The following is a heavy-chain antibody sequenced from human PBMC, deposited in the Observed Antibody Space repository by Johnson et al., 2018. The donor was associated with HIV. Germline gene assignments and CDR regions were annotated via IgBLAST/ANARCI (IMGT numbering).Heavy chain of an antibody. D-gene: IGHD3-22*01. CDR1: GFTFSTYA. CDR2: ISDDGNNN. J-gene: IGHJ3*02. V-gene: IGHV3-30-3*01. Sequence: VQLVESGGGVVQPGRSLSLSCAASGFTFSTYAMHWVRQAPGKGLEWVAVISDDGNNNNYEDSVKGRFTISRDNAKNSLYLKVNSLRAEDTAVYSCAREGDSSGMVFLDAFDIWGQGTMVTVSS. CDR3: AREGDSSGMVFLDAFDI.